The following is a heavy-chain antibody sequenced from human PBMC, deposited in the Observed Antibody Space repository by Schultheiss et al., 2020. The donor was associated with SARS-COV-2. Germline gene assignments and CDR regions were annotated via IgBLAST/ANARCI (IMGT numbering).Heavy chain of an antibody. CDR2: IHPDGNDK. D-gene: IGHD5-12*01. J-gene: IGHJ4*02. Sequence: GGSLRLSCAASGFTFNSYWMNWVRQAPGRGLEWVANIHPDGNDKYYVDSVKGRFTISRDNAKNSLYLQMDSLRAEDTAVYFCAKEVESAYVSHFDYWGQGTLVTVSS. CDR3: AKEVESAYVSHFDY. V-gene: IGHV3-7*03. CDR1: GFTFNSYW.